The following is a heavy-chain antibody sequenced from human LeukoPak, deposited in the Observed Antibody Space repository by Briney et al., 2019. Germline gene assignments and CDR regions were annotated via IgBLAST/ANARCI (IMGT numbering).Heavy chain of an antibody. V-gene: IGHV3-23*01. D-gene: IGHD6-19*01. CDR1: GFSFSSHS. Sequence: GGSLRLSCTASGFSFSSHSMTWVRQAPGKGLDWVSTISPRSDFTFYADSVKGRFTVSRDNSRNTLYLHMSTLRAEDTAVYYCSAQPESLAGAMYSWGQGALVTVSS. CDR3: SAQPESLAGAMYS. J-gene: IGHJ4*02. CDR2: ISPRSDFT.